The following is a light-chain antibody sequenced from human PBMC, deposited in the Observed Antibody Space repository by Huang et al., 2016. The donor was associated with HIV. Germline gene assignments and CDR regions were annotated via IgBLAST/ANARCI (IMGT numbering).Light chain of an antibody. CDR1: QDINNF. V-gene: IGKV1-8*01. Sequence: IRMTQSPSSLSASTGDRVTITCRANQDINNFLAWYQQRPGSVPKLLIYAASTLQSGVPSRFSGNGSGTDFTLTIGCLHSEDVTTYYCQQYDIHPLTFGPGTRVDIK. J-gene: IGKJ3*01. CDR2: AAS. CDR3: QQYDIHPLT.